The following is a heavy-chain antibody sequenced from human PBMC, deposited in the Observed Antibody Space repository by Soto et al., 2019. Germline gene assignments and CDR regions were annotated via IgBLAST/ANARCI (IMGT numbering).Heavy chain of an antibody. CDR3: AKYRGRIFEYNWFDP. Sequence: EVQLVESGGGLIQPGGSLRLSCAASGFTVSSNYMSWVRQAPGKGLEWVSVIYSGGSTYYADSVKGRFTISRDNSKNTLYLQMNSLRAEDTAVYYCAKYRGRIFEYNWFDPWGQGTLVTVSS. CDR1: GFTVSSNY. D-gene: IGHD5-12*01. V-gene: IGHV3-53*01. CDR2: IYSGGST. J-gene: IGHJ5*02.